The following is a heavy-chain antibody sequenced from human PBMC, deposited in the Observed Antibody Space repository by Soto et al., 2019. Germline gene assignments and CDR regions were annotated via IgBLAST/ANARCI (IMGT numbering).Heavy chain of an antibody. J-gene: IGHJ6*02. V-gene: IGHV3-23*01. CDR2: ISGSGGST. D-gene: IGHD3-10*01. Sequence: GGSLRLSCAASGFTFSSYAMSWVRQAPGKGLEWVSAISGSGGSTYYADSVKGRFTISRDNSKNTLYLQMNSLRAEDTAVYYCAKKTGSRYYYGSGTSPFSYYGTDVWGQGTTVTVSS. CDR3: AKKTGSRYYYGSGTSPFSYYGTDV. CDR1: GFTFSSYA.